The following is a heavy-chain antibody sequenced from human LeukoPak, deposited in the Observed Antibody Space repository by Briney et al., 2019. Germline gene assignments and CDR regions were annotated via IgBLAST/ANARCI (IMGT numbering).Heavy chain of an antibody. CDR1: GGSISSYY. D-gene: IGHD1-26*01. CDR3: ARNGGSYSFDF. V-gene: IGHV4-59*01. J-gene: IGHJ4*02. Sequence: SETLSLTCIVSGGSISSYYWSRIRQPPGKGLEWIGYMYYSGSTNYNPSLKSRVTILVDTSRNQFSLKLRSVTAADTAMYYCARNGGSYSFDFWGQGTLVTASS. CDR2: MYYSGST.